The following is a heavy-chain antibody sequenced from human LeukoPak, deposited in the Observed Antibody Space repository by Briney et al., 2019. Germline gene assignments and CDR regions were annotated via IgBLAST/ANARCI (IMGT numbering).Heavy chain of an antibody. CDR3: AADRGDYSGSYWTAFDI. Sequence: ASVKVSCKVSEYTLTELSMHWGRQASGEGLEWLGGFDTEDGEIIYAQKFQGRATMSDDTSTDTAYMGMGSLRSDDTAVYYCAADRGDYSGSYWTAFDIWGQGTMVTASS. J-gene: IGHJ3*02. CDR2: FDTEDGEI. V-gene: IGHV1-24*01. D-gene: IGHD1-26*01. CDR1: EYTLTELS.